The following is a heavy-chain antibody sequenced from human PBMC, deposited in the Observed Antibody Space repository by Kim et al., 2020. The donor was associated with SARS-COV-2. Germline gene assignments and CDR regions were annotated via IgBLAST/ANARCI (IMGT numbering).Heavy chain of an antibody. V-gene: IGHV3-30-3*01. D-gene: IGHD6-13*01. Sequence: GGSLRLSCAASGFTFSSYAMHWVHQAPGKGLEWVAAISYDGSNKYYADSVKGRFTISRDNSKNTLYLQMNSLRAEDTAVYYCARDHEESIAAAGTSVDYYYGMDVWGQGTTVTVSS. CDR1: GFTFSSYA. J-gene: IGHJ6*02. CDR2: ISYDGSNK. CDR3: ARDHEESIAAAGTSVDYYYGMDV.